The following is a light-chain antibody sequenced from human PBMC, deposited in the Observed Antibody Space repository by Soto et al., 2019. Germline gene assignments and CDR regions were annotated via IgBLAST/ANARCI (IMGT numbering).Light chain of an antibody. V-gene: IGKV3-20*01. Sequence: EIVLTQSPGTLSLSPGERATLSCRASQSVSSSSLAWYQQKPGQAPRLLIYGASSRATGIPDRFSGSGSGTDFTHTISRLEPEDFAVFYCQQYGSPPYTFGRGTKLEIK. J-gene: IGKJ2*01. CDR2: GAS. CDR1: QSVSSSS. CDR3: QQYGSPPYT.